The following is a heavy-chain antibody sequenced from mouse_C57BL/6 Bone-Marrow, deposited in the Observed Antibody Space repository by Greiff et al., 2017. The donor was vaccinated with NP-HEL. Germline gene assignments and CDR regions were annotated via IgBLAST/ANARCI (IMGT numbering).Heavy chain of an antibody. J-gene: IGHJ3*01. D-gene: IGHD1-1*01. CDR1: GFSLSTFGMG. Sequence: QVTLKVCGPGILQPSQTLSLTCSFSGFSLSTFGMGVGWIRQPSGKGLEWLAHIWWDDDKYYNPALKSRLTISKDTSKNQVFLKIANVDTADTATYYCARIGSLSYCGSSPFAYWGQGTLVTVSA. CDR2: IWWDDDK. CDR3: ARIGSLSYCGSSPFAY. V-gene: IGHV8-8*01.